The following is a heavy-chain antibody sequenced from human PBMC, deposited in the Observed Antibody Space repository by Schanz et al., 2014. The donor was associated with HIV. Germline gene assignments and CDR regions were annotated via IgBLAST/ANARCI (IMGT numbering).Heavy chain of an antibody. CDR3: ARDPSRLVEAGYFDN. V-gene: IGHV3-23*04. J-gene: IGHJ4*02. Sequence: VQLVESGGGLVQPGGSLRLSCAASGFTFTSYAMTWVRQAPGKGLEWVSAISGSGISTYYADSVKGRFTISRDNSKNTLYLQMNSLRTEDTAVYYCARDPSRLVEAGYFDNWGQGTLVTVSS. CDR1: GFTFTSYA. D-gene: IGHD6-19*01. CDR2: ISGSGIST.